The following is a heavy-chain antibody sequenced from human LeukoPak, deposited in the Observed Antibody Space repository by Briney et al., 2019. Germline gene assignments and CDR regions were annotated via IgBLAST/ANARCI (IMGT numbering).Heavy chain of an antibody. Sequence: GGTLRLSCAASGFTFSIYGMSWVRQAPGKGLEWVSGISGSGGSRYYADSVKGRFTISRDNSKNTLYLQMNKLRDEDTAIYYCATDYYVSGSYYRLFYWGQGTLVTVSS. D-gene: IGHD3-10*01. CDR2: ISGSGGSR. CDR3: ATDYYVSGSYYRLFY. CDR1: GFTFSIYG. V-gene: IGHV3-23*01. J-gene: IGHJ4*02.